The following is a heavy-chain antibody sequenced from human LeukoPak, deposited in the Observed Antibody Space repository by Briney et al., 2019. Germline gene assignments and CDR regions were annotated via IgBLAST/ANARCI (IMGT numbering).Heavy chain of an antibody. CDR3: ARTYSGYDYDNFDY. V-gene: IGHV4-59*01. CDR1: GGSISGYY. D-gene: IGHD5-12*01. CDR2: IYSSGST. Sequence: PSETLSLTCTVSGGSISGYYWSWIRQSPGKGLEWIGYIYSSGSTNYKSSLKSRVTISEDTSKNQVSLKLSSVTAADTAVYYCARTYSGYDYDNFDYWGQGSLVTVSS. J-gene: IGHJ4*02.